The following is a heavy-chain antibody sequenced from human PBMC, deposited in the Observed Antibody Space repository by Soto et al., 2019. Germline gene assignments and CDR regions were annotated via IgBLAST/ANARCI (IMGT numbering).Heavy chain of an antibody. Sequence: EVQLLESGGGLVQPGGSLRLSCAASGFTFSSYAMSWVRQAPGKGLEWVSTISGGDGSTYYADSVKGRFTISRDNSKNTLYMQMNSLRADPPAVYYCAKVGGTSHPPIPVDCWGQGTLVTVSS. J-gene: IGHJ4*02. CDR1: GFTFSSYA. CDR2: ISGGDGST. CDR3: AKVGGTSHPPIPVDC. D-gene: IGHD2-2*02. V-gene: IGHV3-23*01.